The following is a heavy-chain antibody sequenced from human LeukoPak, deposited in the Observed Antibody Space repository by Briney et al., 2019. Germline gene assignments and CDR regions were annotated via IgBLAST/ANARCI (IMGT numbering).Heavy chain of an antibody. D-gene: IGHD3-3*01. CDR1: GGSISSSSCY. V-gene: IGHV4-39*01. Sequence: SETLSLTCTVSGGSISSSSCYWGWIRQPPGKGLEWIGSIYYSGSTYYNPSLKSRVTISVDTSKNQFSLKLSSVTAADTAVYYCARSPLTIHGALDIWGQGTMVTVSS. J-gene: IGHJ3*02. CDR3: ARSPLTIHGALDI. CDR2: IYYSGST.